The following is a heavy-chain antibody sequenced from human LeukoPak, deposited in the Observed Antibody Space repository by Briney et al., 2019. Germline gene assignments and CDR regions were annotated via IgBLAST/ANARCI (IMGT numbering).Heavy chain of an antibody. D-gene: IGHD1-26*01. CDR3: ARDRGSYWDGGNDY. CDR1: GLTFTRYS. J-gene: IGHJ4*02. V-gene: IGHV3-21*01. Sequence: PGGSLRLSCAASGLTFTRYSMSWARQAPGKGLEWVSSISTSSGYIYYADSVMGRFTISRDNAKNSLYLQMNSLRPEDTAVYYCARDRGSYWDGGNDYWGQGTLVTVSS. CDR2: ISTSSGYI.